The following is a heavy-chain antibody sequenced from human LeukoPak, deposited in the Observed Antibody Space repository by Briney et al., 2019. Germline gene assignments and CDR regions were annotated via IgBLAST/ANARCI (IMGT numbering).Heavy chain of an antibody. CDR2: INPKSGGT. CDR1: GYSFTGHY. CDR3: ARGYGSGSYYDY. Sequence: ASVKVSCKASGYSFTGHYMHWVRQAPGQGLEWMGWINPKSGGTNYAQKFQGRVTMTRDTSISTAYMELSRLRSDDTAVYYCARGYGSGSYYDYWGQGTLVTVSS. D-gene: IGHD3-10*01. J-gene: IGHJ4*02. V-gene: IGHV1-2*02.